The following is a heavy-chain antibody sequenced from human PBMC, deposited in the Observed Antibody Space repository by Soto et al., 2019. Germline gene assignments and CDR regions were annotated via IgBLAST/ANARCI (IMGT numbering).Heavy chain of an antibody. Sequence: PGGSLRLSCVASGFTFSSYAMSWVRQAPGKGLEWVSAISGSGGSTYYADSVKGRFTISRDNSKNTLYLQMNSLRAEDTAIYYCAKDWSIIVVGGWFDPWGQGTLVTVSS. CDR1: GFTFSSYA. J-gene: IGHJ5*02. V-gene: IGHV3-23*01. CDR2: ISGSGGST. CDR3: AKDWSIIVVGGWFDP. D-gene: IGHD2-2*01.